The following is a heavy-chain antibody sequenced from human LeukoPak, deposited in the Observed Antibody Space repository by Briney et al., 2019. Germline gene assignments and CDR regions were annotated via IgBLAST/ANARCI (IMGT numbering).Heavy chain of an antibody. J-gene: IGHJ6*02. CDR2: ISYDGSNK. V-gene: IGHV3-30*03. CDR3: ARDRYYYGSGSYSAGMDV. Sequence: PGRSLRLSCAASGFTFSSYGMPWVRQAPGKGLEWVAVISYDGSNKYYADSVKGRFTISRDNSKNTLYLQMNSLRAEDTAVYYCARDRYYYGSGSYSAGMDVWGQGTTVTVSS. D-gene: IGHD3-10*01. CDR1: GFTFSSYG.